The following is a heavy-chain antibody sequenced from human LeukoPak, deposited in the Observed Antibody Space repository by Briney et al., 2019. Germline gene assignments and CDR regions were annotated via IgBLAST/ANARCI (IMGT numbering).Heavy chain of an antibody. CDR3: ARDGYSSGWYGAFDI. Sequence: SETLSLTCTVSGYSISSGYYWGWIRQPPGKGLEWIGSIYHSGSTYYNPSLKSRVTISVDTSKNQFSLKLSSVTAADTAVYYCARDGYSSGWYGAFDIWGQGTMVTVSS. D-gene: IGHD6-19*01. CDR1: GYSISSGYY. V-gene: IGHV4-38-2*02. J-gene: IGHJ3*02. CDR2: IYHSGST.